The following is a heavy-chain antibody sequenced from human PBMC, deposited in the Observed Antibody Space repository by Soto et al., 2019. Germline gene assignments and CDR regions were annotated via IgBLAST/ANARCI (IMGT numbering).Heavy chain of an antibody. CDR1: GCSSSSYS. J-gene: IGHJ4*02. V-gene: IGHV3-30-3*01. CDR3: VRDKSPYSSGWHNRHFDY. CDR2: ISYDGSNK. D-gene: IGHD6-19*01. Sequence: GGGRRLSWSPAGCSSSSYSTRWGRRASGKGLEWVAVISYDGSNKYYADSVKGRFTISRDNSKTLYLQMNSLRAEDTAVYYCVRDKSPYSSGWHNRHFDYWGQGTLVTVSS.